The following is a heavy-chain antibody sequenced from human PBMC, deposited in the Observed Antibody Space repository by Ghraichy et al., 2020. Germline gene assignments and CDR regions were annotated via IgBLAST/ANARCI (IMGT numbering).Heavy chain of an antibody. V-gene: IGHV4-39*07. CDR2: VYYSGST. CDR3: VYFFSYDSSGYYYVSY. D-gene: IGHD3-22*01. Sequence: SETLSLTCRVSGGSISTTRNEWAWIRQPPGKGLEWIGNVYYSGSTYYNPSLKSRVAISVDTSKNQFSLKLSSVTAADTAVYHCVYFFSYDSSGYYYVSYWGQGTLVTVSS. J-gene: IGHJ4*02. CDR1: GGSISTTRNE.